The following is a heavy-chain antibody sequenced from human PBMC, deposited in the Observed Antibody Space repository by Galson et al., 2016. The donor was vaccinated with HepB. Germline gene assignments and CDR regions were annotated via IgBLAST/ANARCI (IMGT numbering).Heavy chain of an antibody. D-gene: IGHD3-10*01. Sequence: SVKVSCKASGYTFSNYGIHWVRRAPGQGLDWMGWINAGNGYTKYSQKFQGRVTITRDTSASTAYMELSSLRYEDTAVYYCARGASYGSGGYYTWFDPWGQGTLVTVSS. CDR1: GYTFSNYG. V-gene: IGHV1-3*01. CDR2: INAGNGYT. J-gene: IGHJ5*02. CDR3: ARGASYGSGGYYTWFDP.